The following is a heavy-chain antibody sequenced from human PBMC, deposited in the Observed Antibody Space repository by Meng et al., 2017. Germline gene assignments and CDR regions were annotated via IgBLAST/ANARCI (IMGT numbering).Heavy chain of an antibody. CDR1: GGSVSSGSYY. CDR2: IYYSGST. CDR3: ASGYSSGWVDY. V-gene: IGHV4-31*03. Sequence: SETLSLTCTVSGGSVSSGSYYWSWIRQHPGKGLEWIGYIYYSGSTYYNPSLKSRVTISVDTSKNQFSLKLSSVTAADTAVYYCASGYSSGWVDYWGQGTLVTVSS. J-gene: IGHJ4*02. D-gene: IGHD6-19*01.